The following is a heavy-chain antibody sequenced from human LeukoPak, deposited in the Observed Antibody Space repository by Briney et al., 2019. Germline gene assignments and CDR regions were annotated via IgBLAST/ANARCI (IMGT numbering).Heavy chain of an antibody. V-gene: IGHV3-20*04. J-gene: IGHJ4*02. Sequence: GGSLRLSCPASGFTFNDHGMSWVRHDTGKGMDWVSSLNSNVDTTGYAASVKGRFTLSRDNAKKSLYLQMNSLTAEDTAYYYCAREEGPYFDCWGQGTLVTVSS. CDR3: AREEGPYFDC. CDR1: GFTFNDHG. CDR2: LNSNVDTT.